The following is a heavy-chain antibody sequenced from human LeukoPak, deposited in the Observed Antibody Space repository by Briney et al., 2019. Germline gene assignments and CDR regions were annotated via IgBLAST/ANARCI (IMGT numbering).Heavy chain of an antibody. CDR1: GFIFSHHG. CDR3: ARDAQRGFDYSNSLKN. D-gene: IGHD4-11*01. Sequence: GGSLRLSCAGSGFIFSHHGMHWVRQAPGKGLEWVAVIWSDATNRFYADSVKGRCTISRDNSQNTVFLQMTSLRVKDTAIYYCARDAQRGFDYSNSLKNWGHGTLVTVSS. CDR2: IWSDATNR. V-gene: IGHV3-33*01. J-gene: IGHJ4*01.